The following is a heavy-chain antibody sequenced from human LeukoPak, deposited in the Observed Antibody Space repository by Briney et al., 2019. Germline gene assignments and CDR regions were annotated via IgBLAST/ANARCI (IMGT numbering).Heavy chain of an antibody. V-gene: IGHV4-39*01. Sequence: SETLSLTCTVSGGSIRSSYYYWGWIRQPPGKGLEWIGSIYDSGSTYYNPSLKGRVTISVDTSKNQFSLKLSSVTAADTAVYYCASSGDYRFDYWGQGTLVTVSS. CDR2: IYDSGST. CDR3: ASSGDYRFDY. CDR1: GGSIRSSYYY. J-gene: IGHJ4*02. D-gene: IGHD4-17*01.